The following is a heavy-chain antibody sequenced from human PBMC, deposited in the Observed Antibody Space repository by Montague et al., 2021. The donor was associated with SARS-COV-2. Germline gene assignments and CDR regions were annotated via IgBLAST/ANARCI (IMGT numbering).Heavy chain of an antibody. Sequence: TLSLTCTVSIGSISSGSYYWSWIRPPAGKGLEWIGRIYTSGSTNSNPSLKSRVTISVDTSKNQFSLKLSSVTAADTAVYYCASPHCGADCYSGQGTLVTVSS. CDR1: IGSISSGSYY. CDR3: ASPHCGADCY. J-gene: IGHJ4*02. D-gene: IGHD2-21*02. CDR2: IYTSGST. V-gene: IGHV4-61*02.